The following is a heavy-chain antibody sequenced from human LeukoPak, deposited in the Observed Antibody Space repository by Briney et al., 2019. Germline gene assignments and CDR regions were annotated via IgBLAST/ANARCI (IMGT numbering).Heavy chain of an antibody. D-gene: IGHD5-24*01. Sequence: GASVKVSCKASRYTFTSYAINWVRQATGQGLEWMGWMNPSNGNTGFAQKFQGRLTMTRSTSISTAYMELSGLRSEDTAVYFCARGSSEEMATIAYWGQGTLVTVSS. CDR2: MNPSNGNT. CDR1: RYTFTSYA. J-gene: IGHJ4*02. CDR3: ARGSSEEMATIAY. V-gene: IGHV1-8*01.